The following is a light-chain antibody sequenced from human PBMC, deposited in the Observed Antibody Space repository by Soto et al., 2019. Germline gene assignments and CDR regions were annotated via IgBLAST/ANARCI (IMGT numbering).Light chain of an antibody. CDR2: KAS. V-gene: IGKV1-5*03. J-gene: IGKJ1*01. CDR1: QTISSW. Sequence: IQRPQSPSTLSGSVGDRVTITCRASQTISSWLAWYQQKPGKAPKLLTYKASTLKSGVPSRFSGSGSGTEFTLTISSLQPEDFASYYCLQDYGDSWTFGQGTKVDI. CDR3: LQDYGDSWT.